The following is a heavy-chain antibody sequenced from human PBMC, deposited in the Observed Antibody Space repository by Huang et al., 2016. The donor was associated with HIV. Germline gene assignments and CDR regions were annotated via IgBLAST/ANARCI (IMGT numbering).Heavy chain of an antibody. CDR2: ISPIFGTA. V-gene: IGHV1-69*01. CDR3: ARVESRRYYDSSGYYY. Sequence: QVQLVQSGAEVKKPGSSVKVSCKASGGTFSSYAISWVRQAPGQGLEWMGGISPIFGTANYAQKFQGRVTITADESTRTAYMELSSLRSEDTAVYYCARVESRRYYDSSGYYYWGQGTLVTVSS. CDR1: GGTFSSYA. D-gene: IGHD3-22*01. J-gene: IGHJ4*02.